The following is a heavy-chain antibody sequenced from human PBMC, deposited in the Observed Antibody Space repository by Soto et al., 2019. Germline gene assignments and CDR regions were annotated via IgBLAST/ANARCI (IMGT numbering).Heavy chain of an antibody. J-gene: IGHJ4*01. V-gene: IGHV3-9*01. CDR3: VKDALTAVAFYFDY. D-gene: IGHD6-19*01. CDR2: LSKDSLSI. CDR1: GGKCDDDG. Sequence: SLRLCCGAAGGKCDDDGRHWFRHTPVKGLEWIAGLSKDSLSISYGASMKGRFTISRDNAKNSLYLQLNSPRPEDTALYYCVKDALTAVAFYFDYWGRGALVTVSS.